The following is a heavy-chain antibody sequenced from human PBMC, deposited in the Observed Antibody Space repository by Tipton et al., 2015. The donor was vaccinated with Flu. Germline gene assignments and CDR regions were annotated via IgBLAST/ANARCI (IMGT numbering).Heavy chain of an antibody. CDR2: IWYDGSNK. J-gene: IGHJ4*02. CDR1: GFTFSSYG. D-gene: IGHD5-24*01. Sequence: QLVQSGGGLIQPGGSLRLSCAASGFTFSSYGMHWARQAPGKGLEWVAVIWYDGSNKYYADSVKGRFTISRDNSKNTLYLQMNSLRAEDTAVYYCAKDTEGGLATIGGVDYWGQGTLVTVSS. CDR3: AKDTEGGLATIGGVDY. V-gene: IGHV3-33*06.